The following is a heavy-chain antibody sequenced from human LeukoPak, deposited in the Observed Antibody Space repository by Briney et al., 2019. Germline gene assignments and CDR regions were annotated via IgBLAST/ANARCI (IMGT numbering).Heavy chain of an antibody. Sequence: TASETLSLTCTVSGGSISSGDYYWSWIRQPPGKGLEWIGYIYYSGSTYYNPSLKSRVTISVDTSKNQFSLKLSSVTAADTAVYYCARGDFNGGGLYCSSTSCYNRLRWFDYWGQGTLVTVSS. CDR2: IYYSGST. V-gene: IGHV4-30-4*08. J-gene: IGHJ4*02. D-gene: IGHD2-2*02. CDR1: GGSISSGDYY. CDR3: ARGDFNGGGLYCSSTSCYNRLRWFDY.